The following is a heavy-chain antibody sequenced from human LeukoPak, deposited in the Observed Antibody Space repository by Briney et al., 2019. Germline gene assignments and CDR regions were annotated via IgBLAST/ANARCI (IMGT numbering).Heavy chain of an antibody. D-gene: IGHD1-26*01. J-gene: IGHJ4*02. Sequence: PGGSLRLSCAASVFTFSSYWMSWVRQAPGKGLEGVANIKQDVSEENFVDSVKGRFTISRDNAKKSLYLQMNSLRAEDTAVYYCARGSSAGASLRHDYWGQGTLVTVSS. CDR1: VFTFSSYW. CDR2: IKQDVSEE. CDR3: ARGSSAGASLRHDY. V-gene: IGHV3-7*01.